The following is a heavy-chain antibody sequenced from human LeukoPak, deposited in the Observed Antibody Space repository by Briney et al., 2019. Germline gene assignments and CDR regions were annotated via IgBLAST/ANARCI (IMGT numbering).Heavy chain of an antibody. CDR1: GYTFTGYY. V-gene: IGHV1-8*02. Sequence: GASVKVSCKASGYTFTGYYMHWVRQATGQGLEWMGWMNPNSGNTGYAQKFQGRVTMTRNTSISTAYMELSSLRSEDTAVYYCAAAAGDNWGQGTLVTVSS. J-gene: IGHJ4*02. D-gene: IGHD6-13*01. CDR3: AAAAGDN. CDR2: MNPNSGNT.